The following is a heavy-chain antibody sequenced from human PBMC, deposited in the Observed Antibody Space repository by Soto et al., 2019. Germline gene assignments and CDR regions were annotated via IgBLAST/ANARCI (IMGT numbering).Heavy chain of an antibody. CDR3: AHRGRSSTLDY. CDR2: IYWDDDK. CDR1: GFSLSTSGVG. D-gene: IGHD2-2*01. Sequence: QITLKESGPTLVKPTQTLTLTCTFSGFSLSTSGVGVGWIRQPPGKALEWLALIYWDDDKRYSPSLKSRLTITKVASKYQVVLTMTNMDPVDTATYYCAHRGRSSTLDYWGQGTLVTVSS. J-gene: IGHJ4*02. V-gene: IGHV2-5*02.